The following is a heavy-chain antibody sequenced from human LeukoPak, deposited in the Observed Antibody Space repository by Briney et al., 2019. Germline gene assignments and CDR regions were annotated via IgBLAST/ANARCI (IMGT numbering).Heavy chain of an antibody. CDR3: ASSTYDSSGYALSSWYFDL. CDR2: IYYSGST. J-gene: IGHJ2*01. CDR1: GGSISSYY. V-gene: IGHV4-59*12. D-gene: IGHD3-22*01. Sequence: SETLSLTCTVSGGSISSYYWSWIRQPPGKGLEWIGYIYYSGSTNYNPSLKSRVTISVDTSKNQFSLKLSSVTAADTAVYYCASSTYDSSGYALSSWYFDLWGRGTLVTVSS.